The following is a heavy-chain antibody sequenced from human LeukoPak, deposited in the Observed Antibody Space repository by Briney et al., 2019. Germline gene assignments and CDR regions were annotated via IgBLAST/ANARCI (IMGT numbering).Heavy chain of an antibody. CDR3: ARGRGLYYYGSESRRNYFDY. Sequence: PSETLSLTCAVYGGSFSGYYWSWIRQPPGKGLEWIGEINHSGSTNYNPSLKSRVTISVDTSKNQFSLKLSSVTAADTAVYYCARGRGLYYYGSESRRNYFDYWGQGTLVTVSS. CDR2: INHSGST. J-gene: IGHJ4*02. V-gene: IGHV4-34*01. D-gene: IGHD3-10*01. CDR1: GGSFSGYY.